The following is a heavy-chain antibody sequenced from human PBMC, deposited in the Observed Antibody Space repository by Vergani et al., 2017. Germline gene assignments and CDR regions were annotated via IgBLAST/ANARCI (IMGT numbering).Heavy chain of an antibody. CDR1: GASMSSVGYY. Sequence: QVQLQESGPGLVKPSQTLSLTCTVSGASMSSVGYYWTWIRQSAGKRLEWIGDILGSGPANYNPSFQGRVSMSVATCKNQFSLTLSSVNATDTAVYYCARGSRAGGYSGPDSWGQGTRVTVSS. D-gene: IGHD1-26*01. CDR2: ILGSGPA. V-gene: IGHV4-61*02. J-gene: IGHJ4*02. CDR3: ARGSRAGGYSGPDS.